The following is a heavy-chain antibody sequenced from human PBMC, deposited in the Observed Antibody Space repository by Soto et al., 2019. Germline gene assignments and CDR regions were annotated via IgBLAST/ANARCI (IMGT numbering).Heavy chain of an antibody. CDR2: IWSGGKNE. V-gene: IGHV3-33*01. Sequence: QVQLVESGGGVVQPGKSLRLSCAASGFTFSNYGMHWVRQAPGKGLEWVASIWSGGKNEEYSDAVKGRFTISRDNSKNTLYLQMTSLRVEDAAVYYCARGYYGPGSYYTMYGMDVWGQGTTVTVSS. CDR1: GFTFSNYG. D-gene: IGHD3-10*01. CDR3: ARGYYGPGSYYTMYGMDV. J-gene: IGHJ6*02.